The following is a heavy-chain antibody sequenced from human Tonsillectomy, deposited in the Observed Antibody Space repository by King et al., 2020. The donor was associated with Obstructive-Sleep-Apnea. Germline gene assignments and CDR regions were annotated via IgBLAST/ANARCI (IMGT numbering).Heavy chain of an antibody. V-gene: IGHV4-39*07. CDR1: GGSISSSSYY. J-gene: IGHJ6*02. D-gene: IGHD2-2*01. CDR3: ARVAVVPAAMSGGNYYYHYGMDV. CDR2: FYYSGST. Sequence: VQLQESGPGLVKPSETLSLTCTVSGGSISSSSYYWGWIRQPPGKGLEWIASFYYSGSTYYNPSLKSRVTISVDTSKNQFSLNLTSVTAADTAVYYCARVAVVPAAMSGGNYYYHYGMDVWGQGTTVTVSS.